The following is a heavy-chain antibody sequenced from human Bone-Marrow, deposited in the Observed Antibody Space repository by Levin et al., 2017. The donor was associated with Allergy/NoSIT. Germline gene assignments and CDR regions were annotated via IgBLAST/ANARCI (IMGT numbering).Heavy chain of an antibody. J-gene: IGHJ6*03. D-gene: IGHD1-14*01. Sequence: ASVKVSCKASGYTFTRYGISWVRQAPGQGLEWMGWISAYNGNTNYAQKLQGRVTMTTDTSTSTAYMELRSLRSDDTAVYYCARLSRYHVYYYYYYMDVWGKGTTVTVSS. V-gene: IGHV1-18*01. CDR3: ARLSRYHVYYYYYYMDV. CDR2: ISAYNGNT. CDR1: GYTFTRYG.